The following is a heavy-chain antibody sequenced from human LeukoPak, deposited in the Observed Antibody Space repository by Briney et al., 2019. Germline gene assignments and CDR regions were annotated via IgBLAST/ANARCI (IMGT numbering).Heavy chain of an antibody. CDR2: INPNSGGT. CDR1: GYTFTGYY. J-gene: IGHJ5*02. V-gene: IGHV1-2*02. CDR3: ARPLRVTMVRGAAFRASSDFDP. D-gene: IGHD3-10*01. Sequence: ASVKVSCKASGYTFTGYYIHWVRQAPGQGREWMGWINPNSGGTNYAQKFQGRVTMTRDTSISTAYMELSRLRYDDTAVYYCARPLRVTMVRGAAFRASSDFDPWGQGTLVTVSS.